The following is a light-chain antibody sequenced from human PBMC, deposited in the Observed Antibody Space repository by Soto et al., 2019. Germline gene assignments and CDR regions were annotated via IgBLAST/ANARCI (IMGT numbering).Light chain of an antibody. CDR2: KAS. Sequence: IKMTQSPSTLSGSVGDRVTITCRASQTISSWLAWYQQKPGKAPKLLIYKASTLKSGVPSRFSGSGSGTEFTLTISSLQPDDFATYYCQKYNSATRTFGQGTKVDIX. J-gene: IGKJ1*01. CDR1: QTISSW. V-gene: IGKV1-5*03. CDR3: QKYNSATRT.